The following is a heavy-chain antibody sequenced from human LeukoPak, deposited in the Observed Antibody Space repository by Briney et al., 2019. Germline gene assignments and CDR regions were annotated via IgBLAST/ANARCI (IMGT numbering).Heavy chain of an antibody. CDR2: IFGSGGSA. D-gene: IGHD2-15*01. V-gene: IGHV3-23*01. J-gene: IGHJ4*02. Sequence: GGSLRLSCAASGFTFNNYAMYWVRQAPGKGLEWVSGIFGSGGSAHYADSVKGRFTISRDNSKNTVYLQLDSLRVEDTAVYYCEKTTVGYSSGRYPGWPVDYWGQGTLVTVSS. CDR3: EKTTVGYSSGRYPGWPVDY. CDR1: GFTFNNYA.